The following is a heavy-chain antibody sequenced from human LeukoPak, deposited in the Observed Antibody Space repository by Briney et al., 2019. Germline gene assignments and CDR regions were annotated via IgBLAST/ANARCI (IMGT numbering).Heavy chain of an antibody. CDR2: ISSGGGLT. V-gene: IGHV3-23*01. Sequence: GGSLRLSCAASGLTLSSHGVTWVRQPPGKGLEWVSGISSGGGLTYYADSVKGRFTISRDNSKNTLYLQMNSLRAEDTAVYYCAKSEYTYYYGSGSYGVPYYFDYWGQGTLVTVSP. CDR3: AKSEYTYYYGSGSYGVPYYFDY. J-gene: IGHJ4*02. D-gene: IGHD3-10*01. CDR1: GLTLSSHG.